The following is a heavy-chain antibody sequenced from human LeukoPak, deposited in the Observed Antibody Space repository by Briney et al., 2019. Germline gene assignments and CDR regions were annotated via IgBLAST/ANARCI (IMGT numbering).Heavy chain of an antibody. D-gene: IGHD2-2*01. CDR3: ARTREYLLTGFDY. V-gene: IGHV1-69*13. Sequence: SVKVSCKASGGTFSSYAISWVRQAPGQGLEWMGGIIPIFGTANYAQKFQGRVTITADESTSTAYMELSSLRSEDTAVYYCARTREYLLTGFDYWGQGTLVTVSS. J-gene: IGHJ4*02. CDR2: IIPIFGTA. CDR1: GGTFSSYA.